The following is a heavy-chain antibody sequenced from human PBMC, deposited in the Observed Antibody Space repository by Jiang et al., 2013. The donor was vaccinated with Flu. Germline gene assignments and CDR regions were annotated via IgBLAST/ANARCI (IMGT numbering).Heavy chain of an antibody. CDR2: IYYSGST. D-gene: IGHD2-15*01. Sequence: LLKPSETLSLTCTVSGGSISSYYWSWIRQPPGKGLEWIGYIYYSGSTNYNPSLKSRVTISVDTSKNQFSLKLSSVTAADTAVYYCARVGDCSGGSCYPHYFDYWGQGTLVTVSS. V-gene: IGHV4-59*01. J-gene: IGHJ4*02. CDR3: ARVGDCSGGSCYPHYFDY. CDR1: GGSISSYY.